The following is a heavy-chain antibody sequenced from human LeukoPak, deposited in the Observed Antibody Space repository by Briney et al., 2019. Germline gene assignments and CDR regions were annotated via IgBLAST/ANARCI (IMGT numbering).Heavy chain of an antibody. CDR3: ARENGAARRGGHFDY. CDR1: GGTFSSYA. J-gene: IGHJ4*02. D-gene: IGHD6-6*01. CDR2: IIPTFGTA. V-gene: IGHV1-69*06. Sequence: SVKVSCKASGGTFSSYAISWVRQAPGQGLEWMGGIIPTFGTANYAQKFQGRVTITADKSTSTAYMELSSLRSEDTAVYYCARENGAARRGGHFDYWGQGTLVTVSS.